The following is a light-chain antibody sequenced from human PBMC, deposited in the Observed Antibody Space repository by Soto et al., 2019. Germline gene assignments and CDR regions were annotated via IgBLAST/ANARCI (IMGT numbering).Light chain of an antibody. Sequence: QSALTQPASVSGSPGQSITISCTGNRSDVGSYNYVSWYQQHPGKAPKLMIYDVSNRPSGVSNRFSGSKSGNTASLTISGLQGEDEADYYCSSYTPYSTLMVFGGGTKLTVL. V-gene: IGLV2-14*03. CDR2: DVS. J-gene: IGLJ2*01. CDR3: SSYTPYSTLMV. CDR1: RSDVGSYNY.